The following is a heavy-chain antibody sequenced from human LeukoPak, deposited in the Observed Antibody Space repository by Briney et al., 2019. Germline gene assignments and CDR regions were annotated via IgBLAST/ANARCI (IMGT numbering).Heavy chain of an antibody. D-gene: IGHD2-15*01. CDR2: ISGSGSST. V-gene: IGHV3-23*01. CDR3: AKGYCSGGSCRYYFDY. J-gene: IGHJ4*02. Sequence: ETLSLTCTVSGGSISSSFYYWGWVRQAPGKGLEWVSVISGSGSSTYYADSVKGRFTISRDNSKDTLYMQMNSLRAEDTAVYYCAKGYCSGGSCRYYFDYWGQGTLVTVSS. CDR1: GGSISSSFYY.